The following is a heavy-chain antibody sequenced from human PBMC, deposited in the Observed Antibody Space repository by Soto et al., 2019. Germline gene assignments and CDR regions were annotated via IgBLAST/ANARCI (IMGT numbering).Heavy chain of an antibody. V-gene: IGHV3-21*04. CDR1: GFTFNTYS. CDR2: IDTSSTFI. CDR3: ARDGEYSDYENWYFDL. J-gene: IGHJ2*01. D-gene: IGHD5-12*01. Sequence: EVQLVESGGGLVKPGGSLRLSCAASGFTFNTYSMNWVRQAPGKGLEWVSSIDTSSTFIYYGGSLKGRFTISRDNAKNSLYLQMNNLKAEDTAVYYCARDGEYSDYENWYFDLWARGTLVTVSS.